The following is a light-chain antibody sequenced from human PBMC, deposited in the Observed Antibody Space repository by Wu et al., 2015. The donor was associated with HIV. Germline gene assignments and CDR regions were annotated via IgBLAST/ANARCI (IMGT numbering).Light chain of an antibody. J-gene: IGKJ1*01. CDR1: QSISSW. Sequence: DIQMTQSPSTLSASVGDRVTITCRASQSISSWLAWYQQKPGKAPKLLIYKASNLESKVPSRFSGSESGTEFTLTITSLQPDDFATYYCQQFSAYPLTFGQG. CDR2: KAS. V-gene: IGKV1-5*03. CDR3: QQFSAYPLT.